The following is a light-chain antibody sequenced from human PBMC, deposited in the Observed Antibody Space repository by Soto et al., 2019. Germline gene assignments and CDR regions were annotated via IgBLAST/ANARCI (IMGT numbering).Light chain of an antibody. Sequence: EIVLTQSPGALSLSPGERATLSCRASQSVSRNYLAWYQQKPGQAPRLLIYGVHSRATGIPDRFSGSGSGTDFTLTISRLDPEDSAVYYCQQYGSSAWTFGQGTKVDIK. J-gene: IGKJ1*01. CDR1: QSVSRNY. CDR2: GVH. V-gene: IGKV3-20*01. CDR3: QQYGSSAWT.